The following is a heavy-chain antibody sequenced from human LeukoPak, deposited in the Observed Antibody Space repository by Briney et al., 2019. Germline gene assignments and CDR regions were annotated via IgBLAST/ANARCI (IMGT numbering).Heavy chain of an antibody. CDR2: INHSGST. CDR1: GGSFSGYY. Sequence: SETLSLTCAVYGGSFSGYYWSWIRQPPGKGLEWIGEINHSGSTNYNPSLKSRVTISVDTSKNQFSLKLSSVTAADTAVYYCARGRASGYSTVGWFDPWGQGTLVTVSS. V-gene: IGHV4-34*01. D-gene: IGHD6-13*01. J-gene: IGHJ5*02. CDR3: ARGRASGYSTVGWFDP.